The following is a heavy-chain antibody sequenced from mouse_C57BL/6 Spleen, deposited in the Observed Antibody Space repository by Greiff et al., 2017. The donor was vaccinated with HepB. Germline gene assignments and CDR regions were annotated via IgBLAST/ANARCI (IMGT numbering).Heavy chain of an antibody. V-gene: IGHV1-82*01. CDR1: GYAFSSSW. CDR2: IYPGDGDI. J-gene: IGHJ2*01. Sequence: QVQLQQSGPELVKPGASVKISCKASGYAFSSSWMNWVKQRPGKGLEWIGRIYPGDGDINYNGKFKGKATLTADKSSSTAYMQLSSLTSEDSAVYFCARCPHTTVPFDYWGQGTTLTVSS. CDR3: ARCPHTTVPFDY. D-gene: IGHD1-1*01.